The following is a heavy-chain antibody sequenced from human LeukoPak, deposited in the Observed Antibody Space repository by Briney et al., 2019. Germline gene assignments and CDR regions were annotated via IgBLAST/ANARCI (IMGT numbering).Heavy chain of an antibody. CDR1: GGSISGSSYF. J-gene: IGHJ4*02. CDR2: IYYPGST. D-gene: IGHD6-6*01. Sequence: SETLSLTCTVSGGSISGSSYFWGWIRQPPGKGLEWIWNIYYPGSTYYNPSLKSRVTISVDTSKNQFSLKLSSMTAADTAVYYCARVLYSSPSNWGQGTLVTVSS. CDR3: ARVLYSSPSN. V-gene: IGHV4-39*01.